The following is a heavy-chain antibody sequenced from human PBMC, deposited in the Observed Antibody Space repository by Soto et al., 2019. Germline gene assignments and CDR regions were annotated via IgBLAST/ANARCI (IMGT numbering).Heavy chain of an antibody. Sequence: ASLKRACKASGYAFTRDDSTRGRLAPGQGLEWMGWISTKSANTNYADKFRGRVSLTTDTSTNTAYMDVRSLHSDDTAVYYCATFTTGTIHFDYPGQGTQVTVPS. J-gene: IGHJ4*01. CDR2: ISTKSANT. V-gene: IGHV1-18*04. D-gene: IGHD1-1*01. CDR3: ATFTTGTIHFDY. CDR1: GYAFTRDD.